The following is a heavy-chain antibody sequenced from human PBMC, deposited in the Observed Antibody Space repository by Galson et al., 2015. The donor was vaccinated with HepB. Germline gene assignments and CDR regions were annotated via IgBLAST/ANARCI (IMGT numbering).Heavy chain of an antibody. CDR1: GFSFSSYS. J-gene: IGHJ6*02. V-gene: IGHV3-21*01. CDR2: ISSSSSYI. CDR3: ARDCSSTSCHIYGMDV. Sequence: LRLSCAASGFSFSSYSMNWVRQAPGKGLELVSSISSSSSYIYYADSVKGRFTISRDNAKNSLYLQMNSLRAEDTAVYYCARDCSSTSCHIYGMDVWGQGTTVTVSS. D-gene: IGHD2-2*01.